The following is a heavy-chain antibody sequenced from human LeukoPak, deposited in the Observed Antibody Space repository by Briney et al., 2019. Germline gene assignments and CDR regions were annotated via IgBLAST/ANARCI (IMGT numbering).Heavy chain of an antibody. J-gene: IGHJ6*02. D-gene: IGHD6-19*01. V-gene: IGHV3-21*01. CDR3: ASLGGSGWSVGGYYYGMDV. CDR1: GFTFSSYR. CDR2: MSSSSSYI. Sequence: GGSLRLSCAASGFTFSSYRMKWLRQAPGKGREWVSSMSSSSSYIYYADSVKGRFAISRDNAKNSLYLQMNSLRAEDTAVYYCASLGGSGWSVGGYYYGMDVWGQGTTVTVSS.